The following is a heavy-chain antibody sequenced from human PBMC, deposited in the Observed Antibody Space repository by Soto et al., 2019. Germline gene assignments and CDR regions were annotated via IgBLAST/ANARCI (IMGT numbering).Heavy chain of an antibody. CDR1: GGSFSGYY. CDR2: INHSGST. Sequence: PSETLSLTCAVYGGSFSGYYWSWIRQPPGKGLEWIGEINHSGSTNYNPSLKSRVTISVDTSKNQFSLKLSSVTAADTAVYYCERGQGSGWLDYWGQGTLVRVSS. J-gene: IGHJ4*02. D-gene: IGHD6-19*01. V-gene: IGHV4-34*01. CDR3: ERGQGSGWLDY.